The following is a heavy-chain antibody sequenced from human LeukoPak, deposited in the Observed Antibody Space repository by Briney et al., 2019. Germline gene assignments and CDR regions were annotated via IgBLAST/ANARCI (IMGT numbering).Heavy chain of an antibody. J-gene: IGHJ4*02. CDR2: LYHSGST. Sequence: KPSGTLSLTCAVSGGSISSSYWWSSARQPPGKGLERIELLYHSGSTNYSPYLKSRVTISVDKSKNQFSLKLSSVTAADTAVYYCAITYYYFWSGYYYCDYWGQGTLVTVSS. CDR3: AITYYYFWSGYYYCDY. V-gene: IGHV4-4*02. D-gene: IGHD3-3*01. CDR1: GGSISSSYW.